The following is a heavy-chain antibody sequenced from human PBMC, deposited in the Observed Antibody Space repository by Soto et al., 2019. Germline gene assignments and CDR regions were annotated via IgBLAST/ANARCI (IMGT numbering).Heavy chain of an antibody. D-gene: IGHD2-8*01. J-gene: IGHJ4*02. CDR2: INHSGST. CDR3: ARGLRTNGSFFRV. Sequence: SETLSLTCAVYGGSFSGYYWNWIRQPPGKGLEWIGEINHSGSTNYNPSLESRVTLSVDTSKNQFSLKLSSVTAADTAVYYCARGLRTNGSFFRVWGQGTLVTVSS. CDR1: GGSFSGYY. V-gene: IGHV4-34*01.